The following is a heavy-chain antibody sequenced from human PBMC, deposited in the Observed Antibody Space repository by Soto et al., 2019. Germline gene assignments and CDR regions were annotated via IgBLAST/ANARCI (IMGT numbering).Heavy chain of an antibody. CDR3: ARNSYDSSGYYYYYYGMDV. Sequence: ASVKVSCKASGYTFSTYYMHWVRQAPGQGYEWMGIINPSGGSTSYAQKFQGRVTMTRDTSTSTVYMELSSLRSEDTAVYYCARNSYDSSGYYYYYYGMDVWGQGTKVTVSS. J-gene: IGHJ6*02. CDR2: INPSGGST. D-gene: IGHD3-22*01. V-gene: IGHV1-46*01. CDR1: GYTFSTYY.